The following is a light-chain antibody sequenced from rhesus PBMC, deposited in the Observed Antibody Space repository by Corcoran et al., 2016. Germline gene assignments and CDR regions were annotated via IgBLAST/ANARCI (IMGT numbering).Light chain of an antibody. J-gene: IGKJ1*01. CDR1: QSVSSS. CDR3: LQHSNWPRT. CDR2: GAS. V-gene: IGKV3-24*01. Sequence: EIVMTQSPATLSLSPGERATLSCRASQSVSSSLAWYHQKPGQTPRLLIYGASSRATGIPARFSGSGSGTDFTLTISSLEPEDVECYYCLQHSNWPRTFGQGTKVEIK.